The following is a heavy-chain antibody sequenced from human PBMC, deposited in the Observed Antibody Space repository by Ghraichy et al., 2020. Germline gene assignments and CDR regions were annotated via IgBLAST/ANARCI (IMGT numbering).Heavy chain of an antibody. J-gene: IGHJ4*02. CDR1: GGSFSGYY. CDR3: TRRWELLPFDY. D-gene: IGHD1-26*01. Sequence: SCAVYGGSFSGYYWSWIRQPPGKGLEWIGEINHSGSTNYNPSLKSRVTISVDTSKNQFSLKLSSVTAADTAVYYCTRRWELLPFDYWGQGTLVTVSS. V-gene: IGHV4-34*01. CDR2: INHSGST.